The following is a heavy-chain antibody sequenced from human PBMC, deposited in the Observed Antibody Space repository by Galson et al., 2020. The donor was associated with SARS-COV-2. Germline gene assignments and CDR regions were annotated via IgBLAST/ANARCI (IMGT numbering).Heavy chain of an antibody. CDR1: GTSISSGSYS. V-gene: IGHV4-30-2*01. D-gene: IGHD4-17*01. Sequence: SEPLSLTCAVPGTSISSGSYSWNWIRQPPGKGLECIGYISHSGGTYYNPSLKSRVTISGDRSKNQFSLRLSSVTAADTAGYYCARLHYGEYAPEAFDIWGPGTRVTVAS. J-gene: IGHJ3*02. CDR3: ARLHYGEYAPEAFDI. CDR2: ISHSGGT.